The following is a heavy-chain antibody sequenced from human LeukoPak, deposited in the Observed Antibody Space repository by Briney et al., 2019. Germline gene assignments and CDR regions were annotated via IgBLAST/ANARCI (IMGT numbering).Heavy chain of an antibody. D-gene: IGHD3-3*01. Sequence: GASVKVSCKASGYTFTSYGISWVRQAPGQGLEWMGWISAYNANTKYAQKLQGRVTMTTDTSTSTAYMELRSLRSDDTAVYYCARVLSPITIFGVVIGWFDPWGQGTLVTVSS. J-gene: IGHJ5*02. V-gene: IGHV1-18*01. CDR3: ARVLSPITIFGVVIGWFDP. CDR1: GYTFTSYG. CDR2: ISAYNANT.